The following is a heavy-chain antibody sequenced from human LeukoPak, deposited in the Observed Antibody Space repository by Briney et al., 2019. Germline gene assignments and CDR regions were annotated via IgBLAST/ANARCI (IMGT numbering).Heavy chain of an antibody. CDR3: ASTNYYDFWSGYLYYYGMGV. J-gene: IGHJ6*02. CDR1: GYTFTGYY. D-gene: IGHD3-3*01. V-gene: IGHV1-2*02. Sequence: ASVKVSCKASGYTFTGYYMHWVRQAPGQGLEWMGWINPNSGGTNYAQKLQGRVTMTTDTSTSTAYMELRSLRSDDTAVYYCASTNYYDFWSGYLYYYGMGVWGQGTTVTVSS. CDR2: INPNSGGT.